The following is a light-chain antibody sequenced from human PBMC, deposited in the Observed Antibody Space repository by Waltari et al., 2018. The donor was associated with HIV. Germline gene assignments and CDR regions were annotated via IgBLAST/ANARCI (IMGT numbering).Light chain of an antibody. Sequence: QSVLTQPPSVSAAPGQKVTISCSGSSSNIGNNYVSWYQQLPGTAPKILIYENKKRPAGIPDRFSASKSGTSATLRITGRQTGDEADYYCGTWDSSLSAGGVFGGGTKLTVL. J-gene: IGLJ2*01. CDR3: GTWDSSLSAGGV. CDR1: SSNIGNNY. V-gene: IGLV1-51*02. CDR2: ENK.